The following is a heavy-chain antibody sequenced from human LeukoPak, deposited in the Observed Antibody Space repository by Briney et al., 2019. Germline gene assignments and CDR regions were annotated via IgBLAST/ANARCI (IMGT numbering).Heavy chain of an antibody. D-gene: IGHD2-2*01. CDR1: GFTVSSNY. V-gene: IGHV3-53*01. CDR2: IYSGGST. J-gene: IGHJ6*03. Sequence: GGSLRLSCAASGFTVSSNYMSWVRQAPGKGLEWASVIYSGGSTYYADSVKGRFTISRDNSKNTLYLQMNSLRAEDTAVYYCARICSSTSCASYYYYYMDVWGKGTTVTVSS. CDR3: ARICSSTSCASYYYYYMDV.